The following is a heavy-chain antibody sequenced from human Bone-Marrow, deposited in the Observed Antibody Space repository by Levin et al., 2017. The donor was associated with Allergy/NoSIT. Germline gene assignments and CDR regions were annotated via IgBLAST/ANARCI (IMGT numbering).Heavy chain of an antibody. CDR3: ARDPEGRVVVVVAATYLDY. J-gene: IGHJ4*02. CDR1: GYTFTGYY. V-gene: IGHV1-2*06. Sequence: GESLKISCKASGYTFTGYYMHWVRQAPGQGLEWMGRINPNSGGTNYAQKFQGRVTMTRDTSISTAYMELSRLRSDDTAVYYCARDPEGRVVVVVAATYLDYWGQGTLVTVSS. CDR2: INPNSGGT. D-gene: IGHD2-15*01.